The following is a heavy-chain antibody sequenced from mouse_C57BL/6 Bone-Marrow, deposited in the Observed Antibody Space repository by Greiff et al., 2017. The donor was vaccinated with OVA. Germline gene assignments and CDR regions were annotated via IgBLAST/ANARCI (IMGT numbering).Heavy chain of an antibody. Sequence: QVQLQQPGAELVKPGASVKLSCKASGHTFTSYWMQWVKQRPGQGLEWIGEIDPSDSYTNYNQKFKGKATLTVDTSSSTAYMQLSSLTSEDSAVYYCAKIYYDYPFAYWGQGTLVTVSA. D-gene: IGHD2-4*01. CDR1: GHTFTSYW. CDR3: AKIYYDYPFAY. V-gene: IGHV1-50*01. J-gene: IGHJ3*01. CDR2: IDPSDSYT.